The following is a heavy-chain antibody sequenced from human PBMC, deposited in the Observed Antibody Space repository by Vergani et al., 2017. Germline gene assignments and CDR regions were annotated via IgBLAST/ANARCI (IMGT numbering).Heavy chain of an antibody. J-gene: IGHJ6*02. CDR2: ISAYNGNT. CDR3: AREGQQLVNYYYYYYGMDV. CDR1: GYTFTSYG. V-gene: IGHV1-18*01. D-gene: IGHD6-13*01. Sequence: QVQLVQSGAEVKKPGASVQVSCKASGYTFTSYGISWVRQAPGQGLEWMGWISAYNGNTNYAQKLQGRVTMTTDTSTSTAYMELRSLRSDDTAVYYCAREGQQLVNYYYYYYGMDVWGQGTTVTVSS.